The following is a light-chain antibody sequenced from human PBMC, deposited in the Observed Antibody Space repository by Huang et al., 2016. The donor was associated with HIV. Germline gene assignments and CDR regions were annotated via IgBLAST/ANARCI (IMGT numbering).Light chain of an antibody. CDR1: QGISSF. CDR3: QQFNNYPLT. V-gene: IGKV1-9*01. CDR2: AAS. J-gene: IGKJ4*01. Sequence: IQLTQSPSSLSASVGDRVTITCRASQGISSFLAWYQQKPGKAPKLLMYAASTLHSGVPLRFSGSGSGTDFTLTISSLQPEDFATYYCQQFNNYPLTFGGETKVEIK.